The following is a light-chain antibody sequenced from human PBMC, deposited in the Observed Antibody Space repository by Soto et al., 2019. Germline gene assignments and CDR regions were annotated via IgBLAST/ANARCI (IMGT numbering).Light chain of an antibody. CDR1: QSVSSSY. CDR3: QQYGISPWA. Sequence: EIVLTHSLCTVPLSTGERGTXSRRASQSVSSSYLAWYQQKPGQANRLIIYGASRRATGITDRLSGSGSGTDFTLTISRLEPEDFAVYCCQQYGISPWAFLQGTKL. CDR2: GAS. V-gene: IGKV3-20*01. J-gene: IGKJ1*01.